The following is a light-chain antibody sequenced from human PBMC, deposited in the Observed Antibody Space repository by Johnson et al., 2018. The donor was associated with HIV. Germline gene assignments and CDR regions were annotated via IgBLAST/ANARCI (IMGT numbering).Light chain of an antibody. CDR1: SSNIGNNY. CDR2: ENN. V-gene: IGLV1-51*02. CDR3: GTWDSSLSAGRV. Sequence: QSVLTQPPSVSAAPGQKVTISCSGSSSNIGNNYVSWYQQLPGTAPKLLIYENNKRPSGIPDRFSGSKSGTSATLGITGPQTGAEADYYCGTWDSSLSAGRVFGTGTKVTVL. J-gene: IGLJ1*01.